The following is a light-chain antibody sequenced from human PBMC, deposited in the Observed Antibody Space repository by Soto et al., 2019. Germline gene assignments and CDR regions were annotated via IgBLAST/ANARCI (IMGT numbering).Light chain of an antibody. CDR1: QSISHW. V-gene: IGKV1-5*01. CDR2: EVS. J-gene: IGKJ1*01. CDR3: QQYNSWWT. Sequence: DIQMTQSPSTLSASVGDRVTITCRASQSISHWLAWYQQKLGKAPKLLIYEVSNMESGVPSRFSGSGSGTEFTLTISSLQPDDSATYYCQQYNSWWTFGQGTKVEIK.